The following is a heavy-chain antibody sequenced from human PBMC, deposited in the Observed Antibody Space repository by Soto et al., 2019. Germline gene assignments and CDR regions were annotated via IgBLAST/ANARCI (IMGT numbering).Heavy chain of an antibody. CDR3: AREAEIFDY. CDR1: GGSISSYY. V-gene: IGHV4-59*01. D-gene: IGHD6-19*01. J-gene: IGHJ4*02. Sequence: SETLSLTCTVSGGSISSYYWSWIRQPPGKGLEWIGYIYYSGSTNYNPSLKSRVTISVDTSKNQFSLKRSSVTAADTAVYYCAREAEIFDYWGQGTLVTVSS. CDR2: IYYSGST.